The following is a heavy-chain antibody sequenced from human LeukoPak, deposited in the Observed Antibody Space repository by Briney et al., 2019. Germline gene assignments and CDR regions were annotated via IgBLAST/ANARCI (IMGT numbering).Heavy chain of an antibody. Sequence: PGGSLRLSCAASGFTFSSYGMHWVRQAPGKGLEWVAVISYDGSNKYYADSVKGRFTISRDNSKNTLYLQMNSLRAEDTAVYYCAKDSLNGAFDIWGQGTMVTVSS. J-gene: IGHJ3*02. CDR3: AKDSLNGAFDI. CDR2: ISYDGSNK. D-gene: IGHD2-8*01. CDR1: GFTFSSYG. V-gene: IGHV3-30*18.